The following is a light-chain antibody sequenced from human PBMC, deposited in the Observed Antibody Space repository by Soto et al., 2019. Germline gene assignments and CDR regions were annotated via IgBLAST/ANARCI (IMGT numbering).Light chain of an antibody. V-gene: IGKV3-20*01. Sequence: EIVLTQSPGTLSLSPGERATLSCRASQSVSSSYLAWYQQKPGQAPRPLIYGASSRAIGIPDRFSGSGSGTDFTLIIISLEPEDFAVYYCQQYGSSPWTFGQGTKVDIK. CDR1: QSVSSSY. CDR2: GAS. J-gene: IGKJ1*01. CDR3: QQYGSSPWT.